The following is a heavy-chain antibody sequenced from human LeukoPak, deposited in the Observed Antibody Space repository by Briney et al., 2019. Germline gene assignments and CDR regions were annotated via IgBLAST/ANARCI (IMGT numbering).Heavy chain of an antibody. D-gene: IGHD2-15*01. CDR2: IIPIFGTA. J-gene: IGHJ4*02. CDR1: GYTFTGYY. V-gene: IGHV1-69*06. CDR3: ARVSPYVAN. Sequence: VASVKVSCKASGYTFTGYYMHWVRQAPGQGLEWMGGIIPIFGTANYAQKFQGRVTITADKSTSTAYMELSSLRSEDTAVYYCARVSPYVANWGQGTLVTVSS.